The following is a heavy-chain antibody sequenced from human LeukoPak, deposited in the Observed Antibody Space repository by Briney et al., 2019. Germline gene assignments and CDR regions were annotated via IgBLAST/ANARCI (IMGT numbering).Heavy chain of an antibody. Sequence: QPGGSLRLSCVGSGYTFSGYWMHWVRQVPGKGLVWVSRINSDGSTTAYADSVKGRFTISRDNAKNTLYLQMNSLGVEDTAVFYCARDRYYGMDVWGQGTTVTVSS. CDR3: ARDRYYGMDV. CDR2: INSDGSTT. V-gene: IGHV3-74*01. J-gene: IGHJ6*02. CDR1: GYTFSGYW.